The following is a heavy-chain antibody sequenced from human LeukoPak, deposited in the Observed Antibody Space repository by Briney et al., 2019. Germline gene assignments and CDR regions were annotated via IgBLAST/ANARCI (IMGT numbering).Heavy chain of an antibody. CDR3: AKAPRLYSGSYYA. CDR2: ISWNSGSI. J-gene: IGHJ4*02. CDR1: GFTFDDYA. Sequence: GGSLRLSCAASGFTFDDYAMHWVRHAPGKGLEWVSGISWNSGSIGYADSVKGRFTISRDNAKNSLYLQMNSLRAEDTALYYCAKAPRLYSGSYYAWGQGTLVTVSS. D-gene: IGHD1-26*01. V-gene: IGHV3-9*01.